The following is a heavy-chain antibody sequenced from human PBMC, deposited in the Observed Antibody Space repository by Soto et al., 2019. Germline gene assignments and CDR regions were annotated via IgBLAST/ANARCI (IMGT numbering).Heavy chain of an antibody. CDR3: ASGQQLVRNY. V-gene: IGHV4-61*01. Sequence: SETLSLTCTVSGGSVSSGSYYWSWIRQPPGKGLEWIGYIYYSGSTSYNPSLKSRVTISVDRSKNQFSLKLSSVTAADTAVYYCASGQQLVRNYWGQGTLVTVSS. CDR1: GGSVSSGSYY. D-gene: IGHD6-13*01. J-gene: IGHJ4*02. CDR2: IYYSGST.